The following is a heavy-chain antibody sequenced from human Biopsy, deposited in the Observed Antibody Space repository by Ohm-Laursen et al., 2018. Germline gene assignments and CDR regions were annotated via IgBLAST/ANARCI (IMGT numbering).Heavy chain of an antibody. D-gene: IGHD2-21*02. CDR2: ITHTSRTT. V-gene: IGHV3-23*01. J-gene: IGHJ4*02. CDR3: TKPSPLLRSLQQSDY. CDR1: GFPFNGNV. Sequence: GSLRLSCTASGFPFNGNVMTWVRQAPGKGLQWVSSITHTSRTTYYSDSVKGRFTISRDNSKNTLYLQMDGLTVDDTAGYICTKPSPLLRSLQQSDYWGQGTLVTVSS.